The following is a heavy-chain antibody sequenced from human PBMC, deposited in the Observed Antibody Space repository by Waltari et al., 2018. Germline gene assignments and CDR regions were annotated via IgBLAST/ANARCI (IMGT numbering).Heavy chain of an antibody. CDR1: GFSLSVYG. V-gene: IGHV3-48*03. Sequence: EVQLVESGGGLVQPGGSLRLSCAASGFSLSVYGRNWVRQAPGKGLEWLSFISSSSPTIHYTDSVKCRFTVSRDNTKNSLSLQMNSLGAEDTAVYYCARVWGVTTSDFWGQGTLVTVSS. CDR3: ARVWGVTTSDF. D-gene: IGHD4-17*01. J-gene: IGHJ4*02. CDR2: ISSSSPTI.